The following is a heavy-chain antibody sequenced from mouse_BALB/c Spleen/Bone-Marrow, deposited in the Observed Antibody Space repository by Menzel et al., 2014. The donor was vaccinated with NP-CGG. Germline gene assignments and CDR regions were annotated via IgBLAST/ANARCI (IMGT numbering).Heavy chain of an antibody. Sequence: LVESGAEVVKPGASVKVSCKASGYTFTNYWMQWVKQRPGQGLEWIGEIEPSDSYTNYNQDFKGKATLTVDRSSSTAYMQLSSLTSEDSAAYYCARGRTTVVSDYWGQGTSLTVSS. CDR1: GYTFTNYW. CDR3: ARGRTTVVSDY. V-gene: IGHV1-69*02. CDR2: IEPSDSYT. J-gene: IGHJ2*02. D-gene: IGHD1-1*01.